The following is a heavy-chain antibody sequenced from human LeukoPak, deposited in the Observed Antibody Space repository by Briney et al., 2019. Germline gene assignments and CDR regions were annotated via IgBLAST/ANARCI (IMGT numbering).Heavy chain of an antibody. CDR1: GGSISSGDYY. V-gene: IGHV4-30-4*01. CDR2: IYYSGST. J-gene: IGHJ4*02. Sequence: SETLSLTCTVSGGSISSGDYYWSWIRQPPGKGLEWIGYIYYSGSTYYNPSLKSQVTISVDTSKNQFSLKLSSVTAADTAVYYCASSRHRRVDYWGQGTLVTVSS. CDR3: ASSRHRRVDY.